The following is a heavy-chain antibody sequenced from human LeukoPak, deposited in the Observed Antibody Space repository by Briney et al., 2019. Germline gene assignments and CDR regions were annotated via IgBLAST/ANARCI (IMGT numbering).Heavy chain of an antibody. CDR3: AKTYSSSRYYFDY. CDR1: GFIFSSSG. CDR2: ISDNGGST. J-gene: IGHJ4*02. D-gene: IGHD6-13*01. Sequence: GGSLRLSCAASGFIFSSSGMSWVRQAPGKGLEWVSTISDNGGSTYYPDSVKGRFTISRDNSKNTLYLQMNSLRAEDTALYYCAKTYSSSRYYFDYWGQGTLVTVSS. V-gene: IGHV3-23*01.